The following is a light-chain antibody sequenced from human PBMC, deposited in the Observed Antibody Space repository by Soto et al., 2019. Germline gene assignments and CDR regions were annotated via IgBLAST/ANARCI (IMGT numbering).Light chain of an antibody. Sequence: IQLTQSPGSLSASGGDRVTITCQASRGISSYLAWYQQKPGKAPKLLVYSASTLQSGVPSRFSGSGSGPAFTLTISSLQPEDSATYFCQQLNSYPQTFGQGTRLEIK. CDR1: RGISSY. CDR3: QQLNSYPQT. CDR2: SAS. V-gene: IGKV1-9*01. J-gene: IGKJ5*01.